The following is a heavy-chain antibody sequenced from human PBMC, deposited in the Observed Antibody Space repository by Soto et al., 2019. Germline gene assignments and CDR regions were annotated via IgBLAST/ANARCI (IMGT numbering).Heavy chain of an antibody. CDR2: ISYDGSDT. CDR1: GFTFSSYG. J-gene: IGHJ4*02. D-gene: IGHD4-17*01. V-gene: IGHV3-30*03. Sequence: QVQLVESGGGVVQPGRSLRLSCAASGFTFSSYGMHWVRQAPGKGLEWVAVISYDGSDTYYADSVKGRFTISRDNSKNTLFLQMNSLRAEDTALYYCARSYGALDYWGQGTLVTVSS. CDR3: ARSYGALDY.